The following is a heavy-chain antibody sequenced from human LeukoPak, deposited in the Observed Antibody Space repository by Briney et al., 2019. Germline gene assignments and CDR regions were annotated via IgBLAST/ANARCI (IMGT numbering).Heavy chain of an antibody. J-gene: IGHJ4*02. V-gene: IGHV1-46*01. D-gene: IGHD2-2*01. Sequence: ASVKVSCKASGYTFTSYYMHWVRQAPGQGLEWMGIINPSGGSTSYAQKFQGRVTMTRDTSISTAYMELSRLRSDDTAVYYCARGSDIYCSSTSCYVFDYWGQGTLVTVSS. CDR2: INPSGGST. CDR1: GYTFTSYY. CDR3: ARGSDIYCSSTSCYVFDY.